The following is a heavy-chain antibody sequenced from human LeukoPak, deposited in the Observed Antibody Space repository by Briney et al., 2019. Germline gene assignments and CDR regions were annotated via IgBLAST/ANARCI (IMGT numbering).Heavy chain of an antibody. J-gene: IGHJ4*02. D-gene: IGHD3-10*01. V-gene: IGHV3-30*04. CDR3: AREGRFREFSN. CDR1: GFTFSSYA. CDR2: ISYDGSNK. Sequence: PGGSLRLSCAASGFTFSSYAMHWVRQAPGKGLEWVAVISYDGSNKYYADSVKGRFTISRDNFKNTLYLQMNSLRAEDTAVYHCAREGRFREFSNWGQGTLVTVSS.